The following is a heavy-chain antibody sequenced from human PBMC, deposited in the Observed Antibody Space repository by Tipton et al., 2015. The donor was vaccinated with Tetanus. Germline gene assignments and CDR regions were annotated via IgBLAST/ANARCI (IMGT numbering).Heavy chain of an antibody. V-gene: IGHV3-30*03. J-gene: IGHJ5*02. CDR3: ARDRFGDNYDIPSNWFGP. CDR1: GFTFSTYG. Sequence: SLRLSCAASGFTFSTYGMHWVRQAPGKGLEWVAVIAHYGTEKYYGDSVKGRYTISRDNSRNTLYLQMNSLRPEDTAVYYCARDRFGDNYDIPSNWFGPWGQGTLVTVSS. CDR2: IAHYGTEK. D-gene: IGHD3-9*01.